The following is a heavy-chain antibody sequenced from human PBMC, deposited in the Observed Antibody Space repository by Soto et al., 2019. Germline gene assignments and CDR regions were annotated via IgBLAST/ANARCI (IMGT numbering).Heavy chain of an antibody. J-gene: IGHJ5*02. CDR3: ARQIPYCGGDFYHR. V-gene: IGHV5-10-1*01. CDR2: IDPSDSYT. CDR1: GYSFTSYW. D-gene: IGHD2-21*02. Sequence: EVQLVQSGAEVKKSGESLRISCKGSGYSFTSYWISWVRQMPGKGLEWMGRIDPSDSYTNYSPSFQGHVTISADKSISTAYLQLSSRMASDTAMYYFARQIPYCGGDFYHRWGQGTLVSVSS.